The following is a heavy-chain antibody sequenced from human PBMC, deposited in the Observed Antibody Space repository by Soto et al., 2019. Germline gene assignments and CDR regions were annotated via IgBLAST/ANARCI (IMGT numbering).Heavy chain of an antibody. CDR2: IGASGTTT. Sequence: VGSLRLSCAASGFSFRSHAMSWVRQAPGKGVEWVSAIGASGTTTYYADPVKGRFTISRDNSKDTLYLQMDSLRAEDTALYYCAKDRYSSAMDPPYYLDFWGQGTLVTVSS. CDR3: AKDRYSSAMDPPYYLDF. V-gene: IGHV3-23*01. D-gene: IGHD5-18*01. J-gene: IGHJ4*02. CDR1: GFSFRSHA.